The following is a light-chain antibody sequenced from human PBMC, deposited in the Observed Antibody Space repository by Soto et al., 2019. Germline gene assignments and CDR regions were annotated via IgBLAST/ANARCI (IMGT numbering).Light chain of an antibody. J-gene: IGLJ2*01. CDR3: AAWDDSLYGV. CDR1: SSNIGKNS. CDR2: NND. V-gene: IGLV1-44*01. Sequence: QSVLTQAPSASGTPGQRVTISCSGSSSNIGKNSVNWYQQLPGTAPKLLIYNNDQRPSGVPDRFSGSKSGTSASLAISGLQSEDEANYYCAAWDDSLYGVFGGWTKLTVL.